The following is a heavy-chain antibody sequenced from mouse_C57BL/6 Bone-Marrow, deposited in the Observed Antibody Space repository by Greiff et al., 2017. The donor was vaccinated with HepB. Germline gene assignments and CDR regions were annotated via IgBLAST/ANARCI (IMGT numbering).Heavy chain of an antibody. D-gene: IGHD2-5*01. CDR3: ALYYSNYVDY. J-gene: IGHJ4*01. Sequence: LQQPGAELVMPGASVKLSCKASGYTFTSYWMHWVKQRPGQGLEWIGEIDPSDSYTNYNQKFKGKSTLTVDKSSSTAYMQLSSLTSEDSAVYYCALYYSNYVDYWGQGTSVTVSS. V-gene: IGHV1-69*01. CDR1: GYTFTSYW. CDR2: IDPSDSYT.